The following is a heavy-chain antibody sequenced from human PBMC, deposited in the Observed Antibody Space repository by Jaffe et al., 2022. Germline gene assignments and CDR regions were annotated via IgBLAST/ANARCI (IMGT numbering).Heavy chain of an antibody. CDR2: ISGSGGST. D-gene: IGHD6-13*01. J-gene: IGHJ4*02. CDR3: ANYGYSSSWYSPRQLD. CDR1: GFTFSSYA. V-gene: IGHV3-23*01. Sequence: EVLLLESGGGLVQPGGSLRLSCAASGFTFSSYAMSWVRQAPGKGLEWVSTISGSGGSTYYADSVKGRFTISRDNSKNTLYLQMNSLRAEDTAVYYCANYGYSSSWYSPRQLDWGQGTLVTVSS.